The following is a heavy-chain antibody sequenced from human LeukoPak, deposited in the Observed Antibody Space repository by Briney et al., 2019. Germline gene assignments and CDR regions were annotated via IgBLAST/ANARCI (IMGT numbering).Heavy chain of an antibody. Sequence: HTGASVRLSCAASGFTFSSYGMSWVRQAPGKGLEWVSVISGAGGSTYYADSVKGRFTISRDNSKNTLYLQMNNLRADDTAVYYCAKYSPSQYSNSNFDYWGQGTPVTVSS. V-gene: IGHV3-23*01. CDR3: AKYSPSQYSNSNFDY. CDR2: ISGAGGST. CDR1: GFTFSSYG. D-gene: IGHD6-6*01. J-gene: IGHJ4*02.